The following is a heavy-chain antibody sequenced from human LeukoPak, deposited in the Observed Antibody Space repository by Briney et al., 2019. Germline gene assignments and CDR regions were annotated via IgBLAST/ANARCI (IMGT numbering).Heavy chain of an antibody. CDR1: GFTFSNYG. J-gene: IGHJ4*02. CDR3: VKDNPLDY. Sequence: GGSLRLSCGASGFTFSNYGMLWVRQSPGKGLEWVAFIRYDGNIKLYADSMKGRFTISRDNSKNTLYLRINSLRAEDTALYYCVKDNPLDYWGQGTLVIVSS. CDR2: IRYDGNIK. V-gene: IGHV3-30*02.